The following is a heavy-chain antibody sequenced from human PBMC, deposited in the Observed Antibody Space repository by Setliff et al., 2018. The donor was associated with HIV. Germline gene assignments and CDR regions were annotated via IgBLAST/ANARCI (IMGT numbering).Heavy chain of an antibody. CDR3: ASRPWGAAAGSRYGMDV. D-gene: IGHD6-13*01. J-gene: IGHJ6*02. CDR2: IHHTGYI. Sequence: SETLSLTCAVYGGPSTDHYWNWIRQSPGMGLEWIAEIHHTGYINYNPSLRSRVSVSRDMSSNQFSLKLSSVTAADTAVYYCASRPWGAAAGSRYGMDVWGRGTTVTVSS. V-gene: IGHV4-34*01. CDR1: GGPSTDHY.